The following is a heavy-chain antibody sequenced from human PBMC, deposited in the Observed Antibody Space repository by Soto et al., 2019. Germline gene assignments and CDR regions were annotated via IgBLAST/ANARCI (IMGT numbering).Heavy chain of an antibody. CDR3: ARSAGDYGHFDY. J-gene: IGHJ4*02. CDR1: GGSISSYY. CDR2: IYYSGST. D-gene: IGHD4-17*01. Sequence: SETLSLTCTVSGGSISSYYWSWIRQPPGKGLEWIGYIYYSGSTNYNPSLKSRVTISVDTSKNQFSLKMSSVTAADTAMYYCARSAGDYGHFDYWGQGTLVTVSS. V-gene: IGHV4-59*01.